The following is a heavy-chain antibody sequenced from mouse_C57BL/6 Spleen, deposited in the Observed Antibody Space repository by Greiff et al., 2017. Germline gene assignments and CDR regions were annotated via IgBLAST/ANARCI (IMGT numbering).Heavy chain of an antibody. D-gene: IGHD4-1*01. CDR3: ARDWDDAMDY. CDR2: IYPGDGDT. V-gene: IGHV1-82*01. CDR1: GYAFSSSW. Sequence: VQLQQPGPELVKPGASVKISCKASGYAFSSSWMNWVKQRPGKGLEWIGRIYPGDGDTNYNGKFKGKATLTADKSSSTAYMQLSSLTSEDSAVYFCARDWDDAMDYWGQGTSVTVSS. J-gene: IGHJ4*01.